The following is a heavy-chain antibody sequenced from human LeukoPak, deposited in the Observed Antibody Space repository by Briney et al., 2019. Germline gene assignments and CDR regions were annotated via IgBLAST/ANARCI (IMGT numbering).Heavy chain of an antibody. Sequence: GGSLRLSCAASGFTFDDYAMHWVRQAPGKGLEWVSGISWNSASIGYADSVKGRFTISRGNAKNSLYLQMDSLRVEDTALYFCAKDISFMDLSYMDVWGKGTPVTVSS. J-gene: IGHJ6*03. D-gene: IGHD3/OR15-3a*01. V-gene: IGHV3-9*01. CDR3: AKDISFMDLSYMDV. CDR1: GFTFDDYA. CDR2: ISWNSASI.